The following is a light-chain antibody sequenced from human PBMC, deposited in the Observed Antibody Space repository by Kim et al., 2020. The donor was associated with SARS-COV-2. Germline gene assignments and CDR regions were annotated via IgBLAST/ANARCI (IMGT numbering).Light chain of an antibody. Sequence: SASIGDRVTITCRASQGIRNALGWYQQKPGRAPQRLIYLASSLESGVPSRFSGSGSGTEFTLTISSLQPEDFATYYCLQHNSYPFTFGPGTKVDIK. V-gene: IGKV1-17*01. CDR2: LAS. J-gene: IGKJ3*01. CDR3: LQHNSYPFT. CDR1: QGIRNA.